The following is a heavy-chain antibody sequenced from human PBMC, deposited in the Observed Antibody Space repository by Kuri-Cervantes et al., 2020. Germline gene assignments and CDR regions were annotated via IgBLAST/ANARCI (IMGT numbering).Heavy chain of an antibody. CDR1: GFTFSSYW. Sequence: LSLTCAASGFTFSSYWMSWVRQAPGKGLEWVAVISYDGSNKYYADSVKGRFTISRDNSKNTLYLQMNSLRAEDTAVYYCARGITIFGVVMGPMDVWGQGITVTVSS. D-gene: IGHD3-3*01. V-gene: IGHV3-30-3*01. CDR3: ARGITIFGVVMGPMDV. J-gene: IGHJ6*02. CDR2: ISYDGSNK.